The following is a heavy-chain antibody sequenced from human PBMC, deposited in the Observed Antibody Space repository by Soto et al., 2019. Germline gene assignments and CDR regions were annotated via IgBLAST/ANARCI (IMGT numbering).Heavy chain of an antibody. Sequence: GVSLRLSCAASGCTFSGYWMSWVRQAPGKGLEWVANIKQDGSQKYYVDSVKGRFTISRDNAKNSLYLQMNSLRAEATAVYYCARDRYSYYDFWSGSLPYYYYGMDVWGQGTTVTVSS. J-gene: IGHJ6*02. CDR2: IKQDGSQK. V-gene: IGHV3-7*01. CDR3: ARDRYSYYDFWSGSLPYYYYGMDV. D-gene: IGHD3-3*01. CDR1: GCTFSGYW.